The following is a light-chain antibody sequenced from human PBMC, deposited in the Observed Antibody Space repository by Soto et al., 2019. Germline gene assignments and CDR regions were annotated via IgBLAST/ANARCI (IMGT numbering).Light chain of an antibody. CDR3: QQYNNWQT. CDR2: DAS. Sequence: EIVMTQSLATLAVSPGERATLSCRASQSVSSNLAWYQQKPRQAPRLLIYDASTRATGIPARFSGSGSGTGFTLTISSLQSEDFAVYYCQQYNNWQTFGQGTKVEIK. J-gene: IGKJ1*01. CDR1: QSVSSN. V-gene: IGKV3-15*01.